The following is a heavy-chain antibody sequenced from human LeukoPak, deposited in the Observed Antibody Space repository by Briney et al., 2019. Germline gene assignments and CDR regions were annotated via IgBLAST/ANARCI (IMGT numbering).Heavy chain of an antibody. CDR3: AKNGADY. D-gene: IGHD1-1*01. Sequence: SETLSLTCTVSGGSISSSSYYWGRIRKPPGKGLEWIGSIYYSGSTYYNPSLKSRVTISVDTSKNQFSLKLSSVTAADTAVYYCAKNGADYWGQGTLVTVSS. J-gene: IGHJ4*02. V-gene: IGHV4-39*01. CDR2: IYYSGST. CDR1: GGSISSSSYY.